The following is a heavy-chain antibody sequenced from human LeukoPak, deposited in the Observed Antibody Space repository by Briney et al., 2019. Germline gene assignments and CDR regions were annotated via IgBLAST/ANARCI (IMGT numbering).Heavy chain of an antibody. V-gene: IGHV4-59*01. Sequence: PSETLSLTCTVSGGSSSSYYWSWIRQPPGKGLEWIGHIYYSGSTNYNPSLKSRVTISVDTSKNQFSLKLSSVTAADTAVYYCARFTYDFWSGYDDAFDIWGQGTMVTVSS. D-gene: IGHD3-3*01. CDR2: IYYSGST. J-gene: IGHJ3*02. CDR3: ARFTYDFWSGYDDAFDI. CDR1: GGSSSSYY.